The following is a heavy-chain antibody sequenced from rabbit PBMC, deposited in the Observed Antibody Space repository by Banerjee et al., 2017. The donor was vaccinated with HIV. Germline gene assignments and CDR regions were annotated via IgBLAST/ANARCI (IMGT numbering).Heavy chain of an antibody. CDR1: GFSFSGNYY. CDR2: SDVGSSGSN. V-gene: IGHV1S45*01. Sequence: QEQLVESGGGLGQPEGSLTLTCTASGFSFSGNYYMCWVRQAPGKGLEWIACSDVGSSGSNYYATWAKGRFTISKTSSTTVTLQMTSLTAADTATYFCARARAGISTYYIYNLWGQGTLVTVS. D-gene: IGHD8-1*01. J-gene: IGHJ4*01. CDR3: ARARAGISTYYIYNL.